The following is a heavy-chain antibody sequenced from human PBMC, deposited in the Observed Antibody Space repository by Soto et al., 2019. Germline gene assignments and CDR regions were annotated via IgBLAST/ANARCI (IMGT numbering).Heavy chain of an antibody. J-gene: IGHJ5*02. CDR1: GYTLTSYG. CDR3: ARGIATGQLDP. D-gene: IGHD2-15*01. Sequence: GASVKVSCKASGYTLTSYGISWVRQAPGQRLEWMGWINPDNGNTKSSQKFQDRVIITRDTSASTAYMDLSSLRSEDTAVYYCARGIATGQLDPWGQGTLVTVSS. V-gene: IGHV1-3*01. CDR2: INPDNGNT.